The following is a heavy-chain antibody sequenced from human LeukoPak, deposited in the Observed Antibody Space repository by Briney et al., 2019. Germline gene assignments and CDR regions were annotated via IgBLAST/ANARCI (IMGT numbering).Heavy chain of an antibody. CDR1: GYTFTGYY. D-gene: IGHD6-13*01. CDR2: INPNSGGT. CDR3: ARAAAGIRKWYYYYYMDV. V-gene: IGHV1-2*02. Sequence: ASVKVSCKASGYTFTGYYMHWVRQAPAQGLESMGWINPNSGGTNYAQKFQGRVTMTRDTSISTAYMELSRLRSDDTAVYYCARAAAGIRKWYYYYYMDVWGKGTTVTVSS. J-gene: IGHJ6*03.